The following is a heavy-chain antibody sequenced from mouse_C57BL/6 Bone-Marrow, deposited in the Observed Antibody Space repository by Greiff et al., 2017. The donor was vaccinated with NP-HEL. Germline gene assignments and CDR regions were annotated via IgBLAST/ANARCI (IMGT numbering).Heavy chain of an antibody. V-gene: IGHV1-50*01. CDR2: IDPSDSYT. J-gene: IGHJ1*03. D-gene: IGHD1-1*01. CDR3: ARHGRFYWYFDV. Sequence: QVQLQQSGAELVKPGASVKLSCKASGYTFTSYWMQWVKQRPGQGLEWIGEIDPSDSYTNYTQKFKGKATLTVDTSSSPAYMQVGSLTSEYAAVYYCARHGRFYWYFDVWGTGTTVTVSS. CDR1: GYTFTSYW.